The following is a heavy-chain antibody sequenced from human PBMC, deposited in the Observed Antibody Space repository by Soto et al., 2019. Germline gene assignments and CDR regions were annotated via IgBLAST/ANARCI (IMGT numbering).Heavy chain of an antibody. J-gene: IGHJ3*02. CDR1: GYTFTSYG. D-gene: IGHD2-15*01. Sequence: QVQLVQSGAEVKKPGASVKVSCKASGYTFTSYGISWVRQAPGQGLEWMGWISAYNGNTNYAQKLRGRVIMTTATSTSTAYMEQRSLRSDDTAVYYCARHLGYCSGGSCSPPAFDIWGQGTMVTVSS. V-gene: IGHV1-18*01. CDR3: ARHLGYCSGGSCSPPAFDI. CDR2: ISAYNGNT.